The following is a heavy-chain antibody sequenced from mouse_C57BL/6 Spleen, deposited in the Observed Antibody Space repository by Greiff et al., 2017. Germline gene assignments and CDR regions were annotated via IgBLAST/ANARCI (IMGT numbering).Heavy chain of an antibody. CDR2: IYPSDSET. J-gene: IGHJ3*01. V-gene: IGHV1-61*01. CDR3: ARQRLGPFAY. CDR1: GYTFTSYW. Sequence: QVQLQQPGAELVRPGSSVKLSCKASGYTFTSYWMDWVKQRPGQGLEWIGNIYPSDSETHYNQKFKDKATLTVDKSSSTAYMQLSSLTSEDSAVYYCARQRLGPFAYWGQGTLVTVSA. D-gene: IGHD4-1*01.